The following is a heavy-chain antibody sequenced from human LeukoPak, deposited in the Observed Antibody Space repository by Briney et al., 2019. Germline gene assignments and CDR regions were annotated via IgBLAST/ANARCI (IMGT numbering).Heavy chain of an antibody. V-gene: IGHV4-4*09. CDR2: IYTSGST. Sequence: SETLSLTCTVSGGSISSYYWSWIRQPPGKGLEGIVYIYTSGSTNYNPSLKSRVTIIVDTSKNQFSLKLSSVPAADTAVYYSARLFSRGTYYYYYMDVWGKGTTVTVSS. CDR3: ARLFSRGTYYYYYMDV. CDR1: GGSISSYY. D-gene: IGHD1-1*01. J-gene: IGHJ6*03.